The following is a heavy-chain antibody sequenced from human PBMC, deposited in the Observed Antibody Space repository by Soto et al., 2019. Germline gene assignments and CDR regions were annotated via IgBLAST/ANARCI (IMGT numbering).Heavy chain of an antibody. CDR3: ARHNSGSAWLDS. D-gene: IGHD2-15*01. V-gene: IGHV4-39*01. CDR1: GGSISDISYC. Sequence: SETLSLTCTVSGGSISDISYCWGWIRQPPGMGLQWIGCMFYSGATYYNPSLKNRVTLSVDTSNNEFSLTLVSVTAPDTAVYYPARHNSGSAWLDSWGQGTLVTVSS. CDR2: MFYSGAT. J-gene: IGHJ5*01.